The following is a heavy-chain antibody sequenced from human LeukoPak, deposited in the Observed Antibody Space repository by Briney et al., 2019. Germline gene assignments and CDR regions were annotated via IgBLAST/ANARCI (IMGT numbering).Heavy chain of an antibody. V-gene: IGHV3-7*03. J-gene: IGHJ6*02. CDR3: ARGGGLDV. CDR2: INHNGNVN. D-gene: IGHD3-16*01. Sequence: GGSLRLSCAASGFTFSSYWMNWARQAPGKGLEWVASINHNGNVNYYVDSVKGRFTVSRDNAKNSLYLQMSNLRAEDTAVYSCARGGGLDVWGQGATVTVSS. CDR1: GFTFSSYW.